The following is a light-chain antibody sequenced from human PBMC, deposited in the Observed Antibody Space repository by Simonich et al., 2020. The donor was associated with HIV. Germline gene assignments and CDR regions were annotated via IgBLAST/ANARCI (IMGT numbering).Light chain of an antibody. CDR3: QQYNNWLPIT. CDR2: GAS. Sequence: EIVMTQSPATLSVSPGERVTLSCRANQSVSSNLGWYQQKPGQAPRLLIYGASTRATGIPARFSGSVSGTEFTLTISSLQSEDFAVYYCQQYNNWLPITFGQGTRLEIK. J-gene: IGKJ5*01. CDR1: QSVSSN. V-gene: IGKV3-15*01.